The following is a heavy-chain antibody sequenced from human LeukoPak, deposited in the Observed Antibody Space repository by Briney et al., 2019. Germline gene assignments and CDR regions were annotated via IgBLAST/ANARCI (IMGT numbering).Heavy chain of an antibody. CDR2: ISGADDG. Sequence: PAASLRLSCAASGFTFSTYTMSWVRQAPGKGLEWFSAISGADDGYYADSVKGRFTISRDNSKNTLYLQMNSLRAEDTAVYYCAKARTPVTSYFDKWGQGTLVTVSS. V-gene: IGHV3-23*01. CDR1: GFTFSTYT. CDR3: AKARTPVTSYFDK. J-gene: IGHJ4*02. D-gene: IGHD4-23*01.